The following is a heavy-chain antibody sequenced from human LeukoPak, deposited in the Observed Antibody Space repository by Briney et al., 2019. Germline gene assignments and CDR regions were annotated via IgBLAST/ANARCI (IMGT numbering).Heavy chain of an antibody. CDR2: INEDGSTT. J-gene: IGHJ4*02. CDR3: VRDLGGRSGH. D-gene: IGHD1-26*01. CDR1: GFIFSSNW. Sequence: PGGSLRLSCAASGFIFSSNWMHWVRQAPGKGLVWVSRINEDGSTTNHADSVKGRFTISGDNAKNTLYMQMNSLRAEDTAVYYCVRDLGGRSGHWGQGTLVTVSS. V-gene: IGHV3-74*01.